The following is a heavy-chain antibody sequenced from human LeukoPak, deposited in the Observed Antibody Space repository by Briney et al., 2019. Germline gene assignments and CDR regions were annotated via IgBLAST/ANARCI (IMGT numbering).Heavy chain of an antibody. D-gene: IGHD3-22*01. Sequence: GGSLRLSCAASGFTFSSYGMHWVRQAPGKGLEGVAVIWYDGSNKYYADSVKGRFTISRDNSKNTLYLQMNSLRAEDTAVYYCARSITMIVVLDAFDIWGQGTMVTVSS. CDR2: IWYDGSNK. J-gene: IGHJ3*02. CDR1: GFTFSSYG. CDR3: ARSITMIVVLDAFDI. V-gene: IGHV3-33*01.